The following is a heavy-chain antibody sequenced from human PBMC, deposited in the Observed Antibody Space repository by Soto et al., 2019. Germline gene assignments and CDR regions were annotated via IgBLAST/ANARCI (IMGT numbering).Heavy chain of an antibody. CDR3: ARVGYSSTGTTFHYHGLDF. J-gene: IGHJ6*02. Sequence: GASVKVSCKASGYNFTSHYMHWVRQAPGQGLEYMGIIYPRGGTTSYAQKFQGRVTMTRDTSTHTFYMELSSRSSEDTAMYYCARVGYSSTGTTFHYHGLDFWGQGTTVTVSS. CDR2: IYPRGGTT. V-gene: IGHV1-46*01. CDR1: GYNFTSHY. D-gene: IGHD3-22*01.